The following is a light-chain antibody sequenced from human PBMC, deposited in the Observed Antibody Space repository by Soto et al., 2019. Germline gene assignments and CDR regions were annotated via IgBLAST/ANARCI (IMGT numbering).Light chain of an antibody. CDR3: QQYGSSPT. Sequence: EIVLTQSPGTLSLSPGERATLSCRASQSVSSSYLAWYQQKPGQAPRLLIYGASSRATGIPDRFSGSGSGTDFTLTISRLETEDLAVYYCQQYGSSPTFGQGTKVEIK. CDR1: QSVSSSY. V-gene: IGKV3-20*01. CDR2: GAS. J-gene: IGKJ1*01.